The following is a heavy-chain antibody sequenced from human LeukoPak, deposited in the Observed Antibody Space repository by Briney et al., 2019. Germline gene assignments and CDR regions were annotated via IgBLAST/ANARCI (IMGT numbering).Heavy chain of an antibody. Sequence: ASVTVSCTASGGTFSSYAISWVRQAPGQGLEWMGGIIPIFGTANYAQKFQGRVTITADKSTSTAYMELSSLRSEDTAVYYCARDWESRDGYNPHGYWGQGTLVTVSS. V-gene: IGHV1-69*06. D-gene: IGHD5-24*01. CDR3: ARDWESRDGYNPHGY. J-gene: IGHJ4*02. CDR1: GGTFSSYA. CDR2: IIPIFGTA.